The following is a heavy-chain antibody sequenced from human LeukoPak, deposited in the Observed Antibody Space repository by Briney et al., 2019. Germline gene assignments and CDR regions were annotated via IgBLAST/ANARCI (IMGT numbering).Heavy chain of an antibody. CDR2: INHSGST. V-gene: IGHV4-34*01. Sequence: SETLSLTCAVYGVSFSGYYWSWIRQPPGKGLEWIGEINHSGSTNYNPSLKSRVTISVDTSKNQFSLKLSSVTAADTTVYYCARGLSEVLPAAIPKYYFDYWGQGTLVTVSS. J-gene: IGHJ4*02. D-gene: IGHD2-2*02. CDR3: ARGLSEVLPAAIPKYYFDY. CDR1: GVSFSGYY.